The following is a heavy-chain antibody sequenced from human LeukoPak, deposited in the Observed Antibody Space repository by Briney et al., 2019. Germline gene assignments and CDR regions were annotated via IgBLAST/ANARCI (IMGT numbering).Heavy chain of an antibody. CDR2: IYYSGST. CDR1: GGSVSSGSYY. D-gene: IGHD5-18*01. V-gene: IGHV4-61*01. J-gene: IGHJ6*02. Sequence: ASETLSLTCTVSGGSVSSGSYYWSWIRQPPGKGLEWIGYIYYSGSTNYNPSLKSRVTISVDTSKNQFSLKLSSVTAADTAVYYCARDRIQLWFLYGTYYYGMDVWGQGTTVTVSS. CDR3: ARDRIQLWFLYGTYYYGMDV.